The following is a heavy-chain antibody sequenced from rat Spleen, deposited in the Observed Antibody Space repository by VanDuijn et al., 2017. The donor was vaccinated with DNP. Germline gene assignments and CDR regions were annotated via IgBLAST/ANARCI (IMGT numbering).Heavy chain of an antibody. CDR3: ARGRLYPHYAMDA. J-gene: IGHJ4*01. Sequence: EVKLVESGGGLVQPGRSLKLSCAASGFNFNDYWMGWVRQAPGKGLEWIGEINQDSSTIKYAPSLKDKFTISRDNAQNTLYLQMSKLGSEDTAIYFCARGRLYPHYAMDAWGQGTSVTVSS. CDR2: INQDSSTI. D-gene: IGHD1-2*01. V-gene: IGHV4-2*01. CDR1: GFNFNDYW.